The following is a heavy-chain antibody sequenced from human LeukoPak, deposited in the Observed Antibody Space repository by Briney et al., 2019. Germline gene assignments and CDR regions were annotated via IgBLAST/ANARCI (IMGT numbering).Heavy chain of an antibody. J-gene: IGHJ4*02. CDR2: ISGSGGST. Sequence: GGSLRLSCVASGFTFSSYAMSWVRQAPGKGLEWVSGISGSGGSTYYADSVKGRFTISRDNSKNTLFLQMNSLRAEDTAVYYCAKETYSSGWYPYFDYWGQGTLVAVSS. V-gene: IGHV3-23*01. CDR1: GFTFSSYA. CDR3: AKETYSSGWYPYFDY. D-gene: IGHD6-19*01.